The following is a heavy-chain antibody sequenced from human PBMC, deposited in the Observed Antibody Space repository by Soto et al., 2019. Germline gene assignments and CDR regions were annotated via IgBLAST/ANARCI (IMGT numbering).Heavy chain of an antibody. CDR2: IYSGGAT. D-gene: IGHD3-3*01. CDR3: ARWSDFWSGYYRDDYYYGMDV. J-gene: IGHJ6*02. CDR1: GFSVSTSH. Sequence: GGSLRLSCAAAGFSVSTSHISWVRQAPGKGLEWVSVIYSGGATHYAVSVKGRLIISRDKSKNTVDLQMNSLRAEDTAVYYCARWSDFWSGYYRDDYYYGMDVWGQGTTVTVSS. V-gene: IGHV3-53*01.